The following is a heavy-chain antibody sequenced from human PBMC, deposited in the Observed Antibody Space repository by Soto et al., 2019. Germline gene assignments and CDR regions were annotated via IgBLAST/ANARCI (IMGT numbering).Heavy chain of an antibody. J-gene: IGHJ3*02. CDR3: ARDYGSGEADAFDI. Sequence: EVQLLESGGGLVQPGGSLRLSCAASGFTFSLYAMSWVRQAPGKGLEWVSGIGGGGSSSSYTNYADSVKGRFTISRDNAKNSLYLQMNSLRAEDTAVYYCARDYGSGEADAFDIWGQGTMVTVSS. V-gene: IGHV3-23*01. D-gene: IGHD3-10*01. CDR1: GFTFSLYA. CDR2: IGGGGSSSSYT.